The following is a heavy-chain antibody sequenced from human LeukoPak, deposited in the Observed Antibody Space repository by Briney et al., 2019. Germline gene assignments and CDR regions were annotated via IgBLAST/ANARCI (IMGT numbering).Heavy chain of an antibody. CDR1: GFTFSTYS. V-gene: IGHV3-21*01. Sequence: GGSLRLSCAASGFTFSTYSMNWVPQAPGKGLEWVSSISSSSYIYYADSVKGRFTISRDNAKNSLYLQMNSLRAEDTAVYYCARDLRGIAVAGTWDYRGQGTLVTVSS. D-gene: IGHD6-19*01. CDR2: ISSSSYI. J-gene: IGHJ4*02. CDR3: ARDLRGIAVAGTWDY.